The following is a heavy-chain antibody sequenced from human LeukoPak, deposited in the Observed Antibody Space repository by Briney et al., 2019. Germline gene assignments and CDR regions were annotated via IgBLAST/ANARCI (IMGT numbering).Heavy chain of an antibody. J-gene: IGHJ2*01. Sequence: GGSLRLSCAASVFSFSSYSMNWVRQAPGKGLEWVSSIGRGSTYMFYADSVKSRFTISRNNATNSRYLQMNSLRADDTAVYYCARDPPGGSDSWYFDLWGRGTLVTVSS. CDR3: ARDPPGGSDSWYFDL. V-gene: IGHV3-21*01. CDR2: IGRGSTYM. CDR1: VFSFSSYS. D-gene: IGHD1-26*01.